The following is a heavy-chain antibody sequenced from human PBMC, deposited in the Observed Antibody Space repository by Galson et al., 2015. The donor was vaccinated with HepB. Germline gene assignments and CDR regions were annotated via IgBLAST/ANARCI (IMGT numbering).Heavy chain of an antibody. D-gene: IGHD3-10*01. CDR2: ISAYNGNT. CDR1: GYTFTSYG. V-gene: IGHV1-18*01. CDR3: ARDQRVGWFRESRGRDDP. Sequence: SVKVSCKASGYTFTSYGISWVRQAPGQGLEWMGWISAYNGNTNYAQKLQGRVTMTTDTSTSTAYMELRSLRSDDTAVYYCARDQRVGWFRESRGRDDPWGQGTLVTVSS. J-gene: IGHJ5*02.